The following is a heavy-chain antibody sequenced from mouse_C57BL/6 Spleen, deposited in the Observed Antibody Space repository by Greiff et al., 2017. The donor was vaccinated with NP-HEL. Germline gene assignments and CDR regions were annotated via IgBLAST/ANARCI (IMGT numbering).Heavy chain of an antibody. D-gene: IGHD1-1*01. Sequence: DVKLVESGGDLVKPGGSLKLSCAASGFTFSSYGMSWVRQTPDKRLEWVATISSGGSYTYYPDSVKGRFTISRDNAKNTLYLQMSSLKSEDTAMYYCARLDGSSYDWFAYWGQGTLVTVSA. CDR2: ISSGGSYT. CDR1: GFTFSSYG. CDR3: ARLDGSSYDWFAY. J-gene: IGHJ3*01. V-gene: IGHV5-6*02.